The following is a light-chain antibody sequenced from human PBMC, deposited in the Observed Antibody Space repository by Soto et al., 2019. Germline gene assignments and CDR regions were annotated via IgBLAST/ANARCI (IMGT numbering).Light chain of an antibody. CDR1: QSISSTY. Sequence: EIVMTQSPATLSVSPGERATLSCRASQSISSTYLTWYHQRPGQAPRLLIYGASRRATGIPDRFSGSGSGTDFSLTISRLEPEDFAVYYCQHYDSARWTFGLGTKVDIK. CDR3: QHYDSARWT. CDR2: GAS. J-gene: IGKJ1*01. V-gene: IGKV3-20*01.